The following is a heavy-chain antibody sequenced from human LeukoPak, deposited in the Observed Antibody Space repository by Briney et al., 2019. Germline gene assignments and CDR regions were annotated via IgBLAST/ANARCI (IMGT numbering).Heavy chain of an antibody. D-gene: IGHD6-13*01. CDR3: ARDPGRYSSTSWGVGPYYYYYYMDV. CDR2: ISAYNGNT. CDR1: GYTFTSYG. V-gene: IGHV1-18*01. Sequence: GASVKVSCKASGYTFTSYGISWVRQAPGQGLEWMGWISAYNGNTNYAQKLQGRVTMTTDTSTSAAYMELRSLRSDDTAVYYCARDPGRYSSTSWGVGPYYYYYYMDVWGKGTTVTISS. J-gene: IGHJ6*03.